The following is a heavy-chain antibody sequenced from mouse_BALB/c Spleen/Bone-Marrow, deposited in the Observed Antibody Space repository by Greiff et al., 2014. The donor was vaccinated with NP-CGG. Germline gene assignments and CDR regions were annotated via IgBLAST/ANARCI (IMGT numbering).Heavy chain of an antibody. CDR1: GFNIKDYY. CDR3: NEGYGNYGY. CDR2: IDPENGDT. D-gene: IGHD2-10*02. Sequence: EVQLQQSGAELVRSGASVKLSCTASGFNIKDYYMHWVKQRPEQGLEWIGWIDPENGDTEYAPKFQGKATMTADTSSNTAYLQLSGLTSEDTAVYYCNEGYGNYGYWGQGTTLTVSS. J-gene: IGHJ2*01. V-gene: IGHV14-4*02.